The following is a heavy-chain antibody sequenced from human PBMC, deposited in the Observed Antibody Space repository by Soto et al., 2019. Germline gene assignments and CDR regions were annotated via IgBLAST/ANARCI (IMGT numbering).Heavy chain of an antibody. D-gene: IGHD3-10*01. V-gene: IGHV4-61*01. CDR1: GGSVSTGMKY. CDR3: MKAHESGDFLGMSV. CDR2: MYKTGET. Sequence: KTSETLSLTCTVSGGSVSTGMKYWGWVRQPPGKALEFIGYMYKTGETLLNSSLKSRVTLSMETPKNQFSLTLSSVTAADTAVYFCMKAHESGDFLGMSVWGPGTTVTLSS. J-gene: IGHJ6*02.